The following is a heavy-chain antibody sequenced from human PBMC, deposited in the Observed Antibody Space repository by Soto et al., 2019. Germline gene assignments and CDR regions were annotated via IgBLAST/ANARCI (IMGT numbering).Heavy chain of an antibody. V-gene: IGHV4-59*08. CDR2: IYYSGST. Sequence: PSETLSLTCTVSGGSMSSHYWSWIRQPPGKGLEYIGYIYYSGSTNYNPSLKSRVTISADTSKNQFSLKLSSVTAADTAVYYCARLLAPGITAAATAFDYWGQGTLVTVSS. CDR1: GGSMSSHY. J-gene: IGHJ4*02. CDR3: ARLLAPGITAAATAFDY. D-gene: IGHD6-13*01.